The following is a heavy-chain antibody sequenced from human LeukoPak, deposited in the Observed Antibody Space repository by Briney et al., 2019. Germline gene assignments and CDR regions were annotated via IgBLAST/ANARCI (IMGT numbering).Heavy chain of an antibody. CDR1: GGSISSSNW. D-gene: IGHD3-22*01. Sequence: SETLSLTCAVSGGSISSSNWWSWVRQPPGKGLEWIGEIYHSGSTNYNPSLKSRVTISVDKSKNQFSLKLSSVTAEDTAVYYCARDSSGYYGFFDYWGQGTLVTVSS. J-gene: IGHJ4*02. V-gene: IGHV4-4*02. CDR2: IYHSGST. CDR3: ARDSSGYYGFFDY.